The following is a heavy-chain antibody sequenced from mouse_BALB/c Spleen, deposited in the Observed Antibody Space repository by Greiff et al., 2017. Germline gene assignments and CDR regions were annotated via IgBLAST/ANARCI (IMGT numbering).Heavy chain of an antibody. V-gene: IGHV3-2*02. CDR3: AREVTTFFDY. J-gene: IGHJ2*01. CDR1: GYSITSDYA. D-gene: IGHD2-1*01. CDR2: ISYSGST. Sequence: EVKLQESGPGLVKPSQSLSLTCTVTGYSITSDYAWNWIRQFPGNKLEWMGYISYSGSTSYNPSLKSRISITRDTSKNQFFLQLNSVTTEDTATYYCAREVTTFFDYWGQGTTLTVSS.